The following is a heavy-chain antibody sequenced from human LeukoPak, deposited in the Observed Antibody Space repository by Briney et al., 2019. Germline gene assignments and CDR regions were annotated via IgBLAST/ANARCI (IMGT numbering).Heavy chain of an antibody. D-gene: IGHD6-19*01. J-gene: IGHJ4*02. CDR2: ISSRSSYI. Sequence: GGSLRLSCAASGFTLSSYSMNWVRQAPGKGLEWVSYISSRSSYIYYADSVKGRFTISRDNAKNSLYLQMNSLRAEDTAVYYCARDPTWAGIRADDYWGQGTLVTVSS. CDR3: ARDPTWAGIRADDY. CDR1: GFTLSSYS. V-gene: IGHV3-21*01.